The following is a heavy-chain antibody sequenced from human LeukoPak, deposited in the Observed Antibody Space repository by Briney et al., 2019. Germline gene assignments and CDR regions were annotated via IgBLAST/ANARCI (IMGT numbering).Heavy chain of an antibody. J-gene: IGHJ4*02. CDR3: ATDLPYYYGSGNFAS. D-gene: IGHD3-10*01. V-gene: IGHV3-21*01. CDR2: ISSSSSYI. CDR1: GFTFSSYS. Sequence: GGSLRLSCAASGFTFSSYSMNWVRQAPGKGLEWVSSISSSSSYIYYADSVKGRFTISRDNAKNSLYLQMNSLRAEDTAVYYCATDLPYYYGSGNFASWGQGTLVTVSS.